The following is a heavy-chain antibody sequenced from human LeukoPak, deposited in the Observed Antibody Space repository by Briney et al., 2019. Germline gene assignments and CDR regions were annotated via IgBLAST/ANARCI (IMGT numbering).Heavy chain of an antibody. Sequence: GGSLRLSCAASGFTFSKYVLSWVRQAPGKGLEWVSEISGIGDKTYYADSVKGRFTISRDNSKTTVNLQMNSLSVEDTAMYYCAKVFSYRGDDAFDIWGQGTMVTVSS. D-gene: IGHD5-12*01. V-gene: IGHV3-23*01. J-gene: IGHJ3*02. CDR3: AKVFSYRGDDAFDI. CDR2: ISGIGDKT. CDR1: GFTFSKYV.